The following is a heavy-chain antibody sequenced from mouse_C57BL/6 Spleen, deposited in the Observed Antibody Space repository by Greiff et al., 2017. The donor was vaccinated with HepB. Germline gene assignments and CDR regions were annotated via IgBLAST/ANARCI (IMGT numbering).Heavy chain of an antibody. D-gene: IGHD1-1*01. Sequence: QVQLQQPGAELVRPGSSVKLSCKASGYTFTSYWMHWVKQRPIQGLEWIGNIDPSDSETHYNQKFKDKATLTVDKSSSTAYMQLSSLTSEDSAVYYCATYGSSYDAMDYWGQGTSVTVSS. V-gene: IGHV1-52*01. J-gene: IGHJ4*01. CDR2: IDPSDSET. CDR3: ATYGSSYDAMDY. CDR1: GYTFTSYW.